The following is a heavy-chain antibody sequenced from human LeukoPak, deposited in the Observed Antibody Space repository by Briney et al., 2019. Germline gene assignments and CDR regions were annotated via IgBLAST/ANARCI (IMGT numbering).Heavy chain of an antibody. Sequence: SETLSLTCTVSGGSISSNNYYWGWIRQPPGKGLEWIGSIYFSGSTYYNPSLKSRVTISVDTSKNQFSLRLSSVAAADTAVYYCRGYSNGFRFDYWGQGTLVTVSS. D-gene: IGHD5-18*01. V-gene: IGHV4-39*01. J-gene: IGHJ4*02. CDR1: GGSISSNNYY. CDR2: IYFSGST. CDR3: RGYSNGFRFDY.